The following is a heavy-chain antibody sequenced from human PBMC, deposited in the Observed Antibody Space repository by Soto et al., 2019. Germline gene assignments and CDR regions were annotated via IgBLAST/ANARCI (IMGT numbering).Heavy chain of an antibody. V-gene: IGHV4-34*01. D-gene: IGHD2-8*02. J-gene: IGHJ4*02. CDR2: INHSGST. CDR1: GGSFSGYY. CDR3: ARDKITGLFDY. Sequence: QVQLQQWGAGLLKPLETLSLTCAVYGGSFSGYYWTWIRQPPGTGLEWIGEINHSGSTNYNPSLKXRXTXSXXTSKNQFSLKLTSVTAADTAVYYCARDKITGLFDYWGQGTLVTVSS.